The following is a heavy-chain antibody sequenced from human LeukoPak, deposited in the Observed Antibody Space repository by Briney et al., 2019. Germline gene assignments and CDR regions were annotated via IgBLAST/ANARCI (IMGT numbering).Heavy chain of an antibody. J-gene: IGHJ6*03. Sequence: PGGSLRLSCAASGFTFSDYYMSWIRQAPGKGLEWVSYISSSGSTIYYADSVKGRFTISRGNAKNSLYLQMNSLRAEDTAVYYCARVAVPLYYYYMDVWGKGTTVTVSS. CDR1: GFTFSDYY. CDR2: ISSSGSTI. CDR3: ARVAVPLYYYYMDV. V-gene: IGHV3-11*04.